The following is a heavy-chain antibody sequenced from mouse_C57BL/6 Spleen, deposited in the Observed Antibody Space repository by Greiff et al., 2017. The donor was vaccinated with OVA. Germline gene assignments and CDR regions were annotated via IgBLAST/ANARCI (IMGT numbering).Heavy chain of an antibody. CDR1: GFTFSSYA. CDR3: TRDRGTTNYFDY. D-gene: IGHD3-1*01. Sequence: EVKVEESGEGLVKPGGSLKLSCAASGFTFSSYAMSWVRQTPEKRLEWVAYISSGGDYIYYADTVKGRFTISRDNARNTLYLQMSSLKSEDTAMYYCTRDRGTTNYFDYWGQGTTLTVSS. CDR2: ISSGGDYI. J-gene: IGHJ2*01. V-gene: IGHV5-9-1*02.